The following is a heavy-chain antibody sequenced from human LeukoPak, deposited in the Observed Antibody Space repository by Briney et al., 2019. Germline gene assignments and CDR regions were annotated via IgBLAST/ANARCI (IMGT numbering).Heavy chain of an antibody. D-gene: IGHD3-3*01. Sequence: ASVKVSCKASGYIFNDYYMHWVRQAPGQGLEWMGWINPNSGFTNYAQKFQGRVSMTRDMSITTAYMELSSLRSDDTAVYYCARDKSTTVRFLQYYWGQGTLVTVSS. V-gene: IGHV1-2*02. J-gene: IGHJ4*02. CDR1: GYIFNDYY. CDR3: ARDKSTTVRFLQYY. CDR2: INPNSGFT.